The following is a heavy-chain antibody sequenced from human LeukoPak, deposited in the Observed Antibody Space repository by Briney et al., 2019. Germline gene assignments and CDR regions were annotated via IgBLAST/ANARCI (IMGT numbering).Heavy chain of an antibody. Sequence: GGSLRLSCAASGFTFNDYYMSWIRQAPGKGLEWVSYITGSGTIINYADSVKGRFTISRDSAKNSLYLQMNSLRAEDTAVYYCARNLGEAYFDYWGQGTLVTVSS. CDR2: ITGSGTII. J-gene: IGHJ4*02. D-gene: IGHD7-27*01. CDR1: GFTFNDYY. CDR3: ARNLGEAYFDY. V-gene: IGHV3-11*01.